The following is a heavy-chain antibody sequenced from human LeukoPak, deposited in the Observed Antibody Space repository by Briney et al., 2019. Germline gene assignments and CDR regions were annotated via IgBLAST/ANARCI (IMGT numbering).Heavy chain of an antibody. J-gene: IGHJ4*02. CDR3: ARASGYSGYDPFDY. Sequence: GGSLRLSCAVSGVTLSNYGMSWVRQAPGRGLEWVAGISGSGGGTNYADSVKGRFTISRDNSKNTLYLQMNTLRAEDTAVYYCARASGYSGYDPFDYWGQGTLVTVSS. CDR1: GVTLSNYG. D-gene: IGHD5-12*01. V-gene: IGHV3-23*01. CDR2: ISGSGGGT.